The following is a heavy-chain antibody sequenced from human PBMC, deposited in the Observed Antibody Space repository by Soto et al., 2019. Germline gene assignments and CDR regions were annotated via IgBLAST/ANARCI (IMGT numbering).Heavy chain of an antibody. CDR1: GYTLTNYY. J-gene: IGHJ5*02. Sequence: QVQLVQSGAEVKKPGASVKVSCKASGYTLTNYYMHWVRQAPGQGLEWMGIINPSGGSTSYAQKFQGRVTMTRDTSTSTVHMERSSLRSEDTAVYYCARGSSGDYKVADSWGQGTLVTVSS. CDR2: INPSGGST. CDR3: ARGSSGDYKVADS. D-gene: IGHD3-22*01. V-gene: IGHV1-46*01.